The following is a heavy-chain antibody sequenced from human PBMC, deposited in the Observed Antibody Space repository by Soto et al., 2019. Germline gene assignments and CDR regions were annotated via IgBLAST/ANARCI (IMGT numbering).Heavy chain of an antibody. J-gene: IGHJ1*01. CDR3: AREVVGILPT. V-gene: IGHV1-69*18. Sequence: QVQLVQSGAEVKKPGSSVKVSCKASVGTFSNFPIIWVRLAPGQGLEWMGRITPVFGTTNSAHAQKFQGRVTLTADESTSTAYMELSSLRSEDTAVYYCAREVVGILPTWGEGTLVTVSS. D-gene: IGHD2-15*01. CDR2: ITPVFGTT. CDR1: VGTFSNFP.